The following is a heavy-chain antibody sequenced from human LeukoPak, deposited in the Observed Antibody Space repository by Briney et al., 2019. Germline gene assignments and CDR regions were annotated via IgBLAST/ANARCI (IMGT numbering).Heavy chain of an antibody. CDR1: GGSFSGYY. CDR2: INHSGST. J-gene: IGHJ4*02. D-gene: IGHD3-3*01. CDR3: ARTIRVLRFLEWSPYYFDY. Sequence: SETLSLTCAVYGGSFSGYYWSWIRQPPGKGLEWIGEINHSGSTNYNPSLKSRVTISVDTSKNQFSLKLSSVTAADTAVYYCARTIRVLRFLEWSPYYFDYWGQGTLVTVSS. V-gene: IGHV4-34*01.